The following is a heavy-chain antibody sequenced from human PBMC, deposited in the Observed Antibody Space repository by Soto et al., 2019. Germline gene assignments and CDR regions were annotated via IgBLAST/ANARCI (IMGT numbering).Heavy chain of an antibody. CDR1: GGYFSGYY. CDR3: ARGVCSGGSCYWQGP. V-gene: IGHV4-34*01. Sequence: PSDTLSLTCAVCGGYFSGYYWSWIRQPPGKGLEWIGEINHSGSTNYNPSLKSRVTISVDTSKNQFSLKLSSVTAADTAVYYCARGVCSGGSCYWQGPWGQGTLVTVSS. CDR2: INHSGST. D-gene: IGHD2-15*01. J-gene: IGHJ5*02.